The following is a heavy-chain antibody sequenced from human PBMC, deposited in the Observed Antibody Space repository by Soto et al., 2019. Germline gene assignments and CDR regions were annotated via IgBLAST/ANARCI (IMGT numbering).Heavy chain of an antibody. Sequence: PSETLSLTCTVSLDSITNSYWSWIRQPPGKGLEWIGYVYSSGSNNYNPSLKSRVTISVDTSKNQFSLNLSSVTAADTAVYYCTGGPHTSGWWHYFDYWGQGTLVTVSS. V-gene: IGHV4-59*01. D-gene: IGHD6-19*01. CDR2: VYSSGSN. CDR3: TGGPHTSGWWHYFDY. CDR1: LDSITNSY. J-gene: IGHJ4*02.